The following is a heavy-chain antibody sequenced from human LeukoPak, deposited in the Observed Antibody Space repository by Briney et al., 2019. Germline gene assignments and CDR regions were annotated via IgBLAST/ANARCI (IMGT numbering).Heavy chain of an antibody. Sequence: PSETLSLTCTVSGDSISSGGYYWSWVRQHPGKGLEWIGYIYHSGSTYYNPSLKSRVTISVDTSKNQFSLKLSSVTAADTAVYYCAREAPRVGNSYWGQGTLVTVSS. CDR3: AREAPRVGNSY. D-gene: IGHD4-23*01. J-gene: IGHJ4*02. CDR1: GDSISSGGYY. V-gene: IGHV4-31*03. CDR2: IYHSGST.